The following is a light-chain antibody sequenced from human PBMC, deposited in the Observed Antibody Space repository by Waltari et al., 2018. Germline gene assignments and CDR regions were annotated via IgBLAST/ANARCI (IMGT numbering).Light chain of an antibody. CDR2: EDT. V-gene: IGLV2-23*01. CDR1: SSDVGSYNL. CDR3: SSYAGSRNLV. J-gene: IGLJ3*02. Sequence: QSALTQPAPVSGSPGQSITTSCTGTSSDVGSYNLAPWYPQHPGKAHKPMIHEDTRRPSGVSNRFSASKSGNTASLTISGLQAEDEADYYCSSYAGSRNLVFGGGTKLTVL.